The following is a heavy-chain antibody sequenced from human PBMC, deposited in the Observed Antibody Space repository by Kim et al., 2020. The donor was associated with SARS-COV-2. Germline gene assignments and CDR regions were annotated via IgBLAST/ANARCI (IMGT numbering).Heavy chain of an antibody. D-gene: IGHD3-3*01. CDR2: IYYSGST. Sequence: SETLSLTCTVSGGSISSGGYYWSWIRQHPGKGLEWIGYIYYSGSTYYNPSLKSRVTISVDTSKNQFSLKLSSVTAADPAVYYCARASRGAYTIFGVINWFDPWGQGTVVTVSS. CDR3: ARASRGAYTIFGVINWFDP. CDR1: GGSISSGGYY. J-gene: IGHJ5*02. V-gene: IGHV4-31*03.